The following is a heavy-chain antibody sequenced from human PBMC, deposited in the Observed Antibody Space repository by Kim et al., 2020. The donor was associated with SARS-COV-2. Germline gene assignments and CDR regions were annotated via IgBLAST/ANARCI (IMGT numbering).Heavy chain of an antibody. CDR2: INHSGST. CDR1: GGSFSGYY. CDR3: ARGRGRVGATSPPPYGMDV. J-gene: IGHJ6*02. V-gene: IGHV4-34*01. D-gene: IGHD1-26*01. Sequence: SETLSLTCAVYGGSFSGYYWSWIRQPPGKGLEWIGEINHSGSTNYNPSLKSRVTISVDTSKNQFSLKLSSVTAADTVVYYCARGRGRVGATSPPPYGMDVWGQGTTVTVSS.